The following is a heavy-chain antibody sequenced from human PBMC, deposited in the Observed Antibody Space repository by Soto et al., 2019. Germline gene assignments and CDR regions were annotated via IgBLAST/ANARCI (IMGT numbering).Heavy chain of an antibody. J-gene: IGHJ4*02. CDR2: INSDGSST. V-gene: IGHV3-74*01. Sequence: EVQLVESGGGLVQPGGSLRLSCAASGFTFSSYWMHWVRQAPGKGLVWVSRINSDGSSTSYAHSVKGRFTISRDTAKNTLYLQMNSLRAADTAVYYCAVAVAGPTAIGYWGQGTLVTVSS. CDR1: GFTFSSYW. D-gene: IGHD6-19*01. CDR3: AVAVAGPTAIGY.